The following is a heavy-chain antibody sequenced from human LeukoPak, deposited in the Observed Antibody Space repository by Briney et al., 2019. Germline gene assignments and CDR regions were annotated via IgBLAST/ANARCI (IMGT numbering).Heavy chain of an antibody. CDR2: IYYSGST. J-gene: IGHJ4*02. CDR3: ARVYGGYGVFDY. V-gene: IGHV4-30-4*08. CDR1: GGSISGSSYY. Sequence: SETLSLTCTVSGGSISGSSYYWGWIRQPPGKGLEWIGYIYYSGSTYYNPSLKSRVTISVDTSKNQFSLKLSSVTAADTAVYYCARVYGGYGVFDYWGQGTLVTVSS. D-gene: IGHD5-12*01.